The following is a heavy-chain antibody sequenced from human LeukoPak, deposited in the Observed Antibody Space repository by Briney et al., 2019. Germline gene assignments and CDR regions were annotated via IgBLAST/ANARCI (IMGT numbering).Heavy chain of an antibody. V-gene: IGHV3-23*01. CDR3: ARATSRYYYDSSGYEEYNWFDP. D-gene: IGHD3-22*01. J-gene: IGHJ5*02. Sequence: GGSLRLSCVASGFSFSDYAMTWVRQAPGKGLEWVSGPRNSGYTPYYADSVKGRFTISRDNSQNTLYLQMTSLRAEDTAVYYCARATSRYYYDSSGYEEYNWFDPWGQGTLVTVSS. CDR1: GFSFSDYA. CDR2: PRNSGYTP.